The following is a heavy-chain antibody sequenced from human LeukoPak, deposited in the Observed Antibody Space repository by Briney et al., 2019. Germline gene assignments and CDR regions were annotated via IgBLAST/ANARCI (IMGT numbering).Heavy chain of an antibody. CDR3: AKVGSGNDYY. CDR1: GFTFTNYH. J-gene: IGHJ4*02. D-gene: IGHD5-12*01. V-gene: IGHV3-30-3*01. CDR2: ISYDGSNK. Sequence: GGSLRLSCAASGFTFTNYHMHWVRQAPGKGLEWVAVISYDGSNKYYADSVKGRFTISRDNSENTLYLQMNSLRAEDSAVYYCAKVGSGNDYYWGQGTLVTVSS.